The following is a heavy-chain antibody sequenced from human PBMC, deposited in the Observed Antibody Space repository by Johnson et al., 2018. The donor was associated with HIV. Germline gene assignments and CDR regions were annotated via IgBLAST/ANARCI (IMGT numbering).Heavy chain of an antibody. V-gene: IGHV3-43D*03. J-gene: IGHJ3*02. D-gene: IGHD3-22*01. CDR3: AKAPPYYYDSSGLSI. CDR2: ISWDGDNT. Sequence: VQLVESGGAVVQPGGSLRLSCVISGFTFHHYAIHWVRQAPGKGLEWVSLISWDGDNTYYADSVKGRFTISRDNSKNSLYLQMHSLRSEDTALYYCAKAPPYYYDSSGLSIWGQGTMVTVSS. CDR1: GFTFHHYA.